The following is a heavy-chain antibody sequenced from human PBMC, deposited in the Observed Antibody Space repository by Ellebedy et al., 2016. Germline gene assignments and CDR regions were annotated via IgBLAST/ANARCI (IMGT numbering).Heavy chain of an antibody. Sequence: ASVKVSXKASGYTFTNYYMHWVRQAPGQGLEWMGIINPSGGSTSYAQKFQGRVTMTRDTSTSTVYMELSSLRSEDTAVYYCARDPFMGGYYYGMDVWGQGTTVTVSS. D-gene: IGHD3-16*01. CDR1: GYTFTNYY. CDR2: INPSGGST. V-gene: IGHV1-46*01. J-gene: IGHJ6*02. CDR3: ARDPFMGGYYYGMDV.